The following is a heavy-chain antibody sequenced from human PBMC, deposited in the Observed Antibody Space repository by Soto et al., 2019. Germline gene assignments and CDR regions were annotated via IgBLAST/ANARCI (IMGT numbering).Heavy chain of an antibody. CDR3: ARGSDGS. Sequence: QVQLQQWGAGLLKPSDTLSLTCAVYGGSFSGYYWSWIRQPPGKGLAWIGEINHSGSTNYNPSLKSRVTISVDTSKNQFSLKLSSVTAAGTAVYYCARGSDGSWGQGTMITVSS. V-gene: IGHV4-34*01. CDR2: INHSGST. CDR1: GGSFSGYY. J-gene: IGHJ5*02.